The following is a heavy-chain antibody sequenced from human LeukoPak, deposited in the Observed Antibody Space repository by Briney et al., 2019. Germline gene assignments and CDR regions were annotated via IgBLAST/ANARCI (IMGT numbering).Heavy chain of an antibody. CDR2: IYYSGST. D-gene: IGHD4-11*01. Sequence: SETLSLTCTVSGRSISTYYWNWIRQPPGKGLECIGYIYYSGSTNYNPSLKSRVTISVDTSKNQFSLKLSSVTAADTAVYYCAREATWGVTTRAFDIWGQGTMVTVSS. CDR3: AREATWGVTTRAFDI. V-gene: IGHV4-59*12. CDR1: GRSISTYY. J-gene: IGHJ3*02.